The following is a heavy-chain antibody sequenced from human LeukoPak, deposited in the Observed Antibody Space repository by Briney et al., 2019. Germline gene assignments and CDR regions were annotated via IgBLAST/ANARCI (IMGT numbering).Heavy chain of an antibody. CDR1: GITFSSYA. CDR2: ISASGGST. V-gene: IGHV3-23*01. CDR3: APNWNLDY. Sequence: GGSLKLSCAASGITFSSYAMSWAPQPPGKGLEGVPAISASGGSTYYPDSLKGRFTIFRDNSKNTLYLQMNSLRAEDTAIYYCAPNWNLDYWGQGSLVTVSS. D-gene: IGHD1-1*01. J-gene: IGHJ4*02.